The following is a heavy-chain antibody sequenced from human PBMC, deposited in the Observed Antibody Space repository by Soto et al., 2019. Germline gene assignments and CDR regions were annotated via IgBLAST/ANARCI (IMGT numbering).Heavy chain of an antibody. J-gene: IGHJ6*02. CDR3: ARQGSWPYYYYGLDV. V-gene: IGHV1-18*01. D-gene: IGHD1-26*01. CDR1: GYTFTTSG. Sequence: QVQLVQSGPEVKKPGASVKVSCEASGYTFTTSGISWVRQAPGQGLEWMGWISTYNGDTNSAQKFQGRVTMTADTCTGTAYMELMSLKSDDTAVYYCARQGSWPYYYYGLDVWGQGTTVTVSS. CDR2: ISTYNGDT.